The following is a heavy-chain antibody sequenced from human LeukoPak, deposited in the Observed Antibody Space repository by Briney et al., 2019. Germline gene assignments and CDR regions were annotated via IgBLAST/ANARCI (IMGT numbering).Heavy chain of an antibody. D-gene: IGHD2-15*01. V-gene: IGHV7-4-1*02. CDR1: GYTFTTYT. CDR3: ARDDVVVVGAMDV. CDR2: INTNTGNP. Sequence: GAPVKVSCKASGYTFTTYTLNWVRQAPGQGLEWMGWINTNTGNPTYAQGFTGRFVFSLDTSVSTAYLQINSLKAEDTAVYYCARDDVVVVGAMDVWGKGTTVTVSS. J-gene: IGHJ6*04.